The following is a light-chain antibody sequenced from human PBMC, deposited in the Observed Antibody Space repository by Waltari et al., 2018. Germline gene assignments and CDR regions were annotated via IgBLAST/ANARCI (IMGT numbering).Light chain of an antibody. V-gene: IGKV4-1*01. J-gene: IGKJ2*03. CDR2: WAS. Sequence: ELTQSPDSLPVTLGERATITCKSSQSVLYRSNYKNYLAWFQQKPGQPPKLLIRWASTRESGVPDRFSGSGSDTDFTLTISSLQAEDVAVYYCHQYLTLPYSFGQGTKLEIK. CDR1: QSVLYRSNYKNY. CDR3: HQYLTLPYS.